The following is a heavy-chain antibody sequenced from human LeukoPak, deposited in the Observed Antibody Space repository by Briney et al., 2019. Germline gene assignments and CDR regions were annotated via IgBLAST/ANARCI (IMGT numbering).Heavy chain of an antibody. J-gene: IGHJ3*02. Sequence: GASVKVSCKASGYTFTSYDINWVRQATGQGLEWMGWMNPNSGNTGYAQKFQGRVTMTRNTSISTAYTELSSLRSEDTAVYYCAREDYDSSGYYYYAFDIWGQGAMVTVSS. D-gene: IGHD3-22*01. CDR3: AREDYDSSGYYYYAFDI. CDR1: GYTFTSYD. V-gene: IGHV1-8*01. CDR2: MNPNSGNT.